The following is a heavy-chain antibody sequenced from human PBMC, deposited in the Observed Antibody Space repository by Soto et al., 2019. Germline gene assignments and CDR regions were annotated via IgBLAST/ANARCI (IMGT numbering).Heavy chain of an antibody. V-gene: IGHV4-39*01. CDR3: AVGTEQTSNH. Sequence: QLQLQESGPGLVKPSETLSLTCTVSGGSISSSSYYWGWIRQPPGKGLEWIGSIYYSGSTYYNPSRRSRVTISVDTSKNQFSLKLSSVTAADTAVYYCAVGTEQTSNHWGQGTLVTVSS. J-gene: IGHJ1*01. D-gene: IGHD6-13*01. CDR2: IYYSGST. CDR1: GGSISSSSYY.